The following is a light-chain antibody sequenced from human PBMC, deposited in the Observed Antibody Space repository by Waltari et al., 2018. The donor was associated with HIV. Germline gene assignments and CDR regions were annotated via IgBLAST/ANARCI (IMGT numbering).Light chain of an antibody. J-gene: IGKJ2*01. Sequence: IQMTQSPSSLSASVGDRLTISCRAIHNNFIYLNWYQQRPGTGHKLLMYAASNLQGGVPTRFSGSGSEKGVNLTVSTLQAEDLATYYGQKSYRIPDPFGQGTKLE. V-gene: IGKV1-39*01. CDR2: AAS. CDR3: QKSYRIPDP. CDR1: HNNFIY.